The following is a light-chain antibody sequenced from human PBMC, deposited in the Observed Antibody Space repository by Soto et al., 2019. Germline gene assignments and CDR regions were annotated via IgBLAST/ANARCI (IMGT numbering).Light chain of an antibody. Sequence: QLVLIQSPSASASLGASVNLTCTLSDGHNNYAIAWHQQQPERGPRFLMTLNSDGSHKKGDGIPDRFSASSSGAERYLTISSLQSEDEADYYCQTWGSGIHVVFGGGTKLPS. V-gene: IGLV4-69*01. CDR3: QTWGSGIHVV. CDR1: DGHNNYA. CDR2: LNSDGSH. J-gene: IGLJ2*01.